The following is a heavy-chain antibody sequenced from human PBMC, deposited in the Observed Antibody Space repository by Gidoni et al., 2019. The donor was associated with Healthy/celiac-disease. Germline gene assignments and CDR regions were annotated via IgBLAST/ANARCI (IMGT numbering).Heavy chain of an antibody. V-gene: IGHV3-23*01. J-gene: IGHJ5*02. CDR2: MSGSGGST. Sequence: EVQLLESGGGLVQPGGSLRLSCAASGFPFSSYAMSWVRQAPGKGLEWVSAMSGSGGSTYYADSVKGRFTISRDNSKNTLYLQMNSLRAEDTAVYYCAKVGGYCSGGSCYSRWFDPWGQGTLVTVSS. CDR1: GFPFSSYA. D-gene: IGHD2-15*01. CDR3: AKVGGYCSGGSCYSRWFDP.